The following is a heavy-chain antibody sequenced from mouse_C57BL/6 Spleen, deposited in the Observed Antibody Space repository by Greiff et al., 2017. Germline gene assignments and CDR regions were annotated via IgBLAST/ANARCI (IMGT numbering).Heavy chain of an antibody. CDR3: TGLGAWFAY. V-gene: IGHV6-3*01. D-gene: IGHD4-1*01. CDR1: GFTFSNYW. CDR2: IRLKSDKYET. J-gene: IGHJ3*01. Sequence: EVKVEESGGGLVQPGGSMKLSCVASGFTFSNYWMNWVRQSPEKGLEWVAQIRLKSDKYETHYAESVKGRFTISRDDSKRSVYLQMNNLRAEDTGIDYCTGLGAWFAYWGQGTLVTVSA.